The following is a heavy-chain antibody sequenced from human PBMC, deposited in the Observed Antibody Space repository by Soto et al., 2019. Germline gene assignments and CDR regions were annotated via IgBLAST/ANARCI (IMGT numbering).Heavy chain of an antibody. J-gene: IGHJ6*02. CDR1: GFTVSNYH. CDR3: AKGRSYYNYYGVDV. Sequence: PGGSLRLSCAASGFTVSNYHMNWVRRAPGKGLEWVSVVIDSGASTYYADSVKGRFTISRDNSKSTLYLQMNSLRAEDTALYYCAKGRSYYNYYGVDVWGQGTTVTVS. CDR2: VIDSGAST. V-gene: IGHV3-23*01.